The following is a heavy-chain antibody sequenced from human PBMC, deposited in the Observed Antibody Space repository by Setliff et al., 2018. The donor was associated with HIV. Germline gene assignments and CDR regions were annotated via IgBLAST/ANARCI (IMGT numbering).Heavy chain of an antibody. Sequence: GASVKVSCKASGYTFTSYDISWVRQAPGQGLEWMGWMSTYNGNTNYAQKVQGRVTMTTDTSTSTAYMELRSLRSEDTAVYYCARGDYGSGSYYPYYFYYGMDVWGQGTTVTVSS. J-gene: IGHJ6*02. CDR3: ARGDYGSGSYYPYYFYYGMDV. D-gene: IGHD3-10*01. V-gene: IGHV1-18*01. CDR1: GYTFTSYD. CDR2: MSTYNGNT.